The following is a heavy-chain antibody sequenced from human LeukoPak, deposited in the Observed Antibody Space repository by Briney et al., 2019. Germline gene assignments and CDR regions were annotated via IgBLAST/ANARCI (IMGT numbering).Heavy chain of an antibody. V-gene: IGHV4-59*01. CDR3: ARERGVGATTFYYYYMDV. J-gene: IGHJ6*03. CDR2: IYYSGST. Sequence: TSETLSLTCTVSGGSISSYYWSWIRQPPGKGLEWIGYIYYSGSTNYNPSLKGRVTISVDTSKNQFSLKLSSVTAADTAVYYCARERGVGATTFYYYYMDVWGKGTTVTVSS. D-gene: IGHD1-26*01. CDR1: GGSISSYY.